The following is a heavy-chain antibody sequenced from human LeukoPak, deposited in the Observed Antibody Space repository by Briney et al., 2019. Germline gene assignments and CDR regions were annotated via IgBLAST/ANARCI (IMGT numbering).Heavy chain of an antibody. Sequence: GGSLRLSCAASGFTFSSYAMSWVRQAPGKGLEWVSAISGSGGSTYYADSVKGRFTISRDNSKNTLYLQMNSLRAEDTAVYYCAKPSDCSGGSCYSSYYYYMDVWGKGTTVTVSS. CDR3: AKPSDCSGGSCYSSYYYYMDV. CDR2: ISGSGGST. J-gene: IGHJ6*03. CDR1: GFTFSSYA. D-gene: IGHD2-15*01. V-gene: IGHV3-23*01.